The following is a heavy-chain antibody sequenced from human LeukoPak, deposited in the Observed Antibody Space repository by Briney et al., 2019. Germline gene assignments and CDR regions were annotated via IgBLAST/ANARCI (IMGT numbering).Heavy chain of an antibody. CDR3: AKIDAY. J-gene: IGHJ4*02. CDR1: GFTFSRNW. V-gene: IGHV3-74*01. Sequence: QPXXXXRLSCAASGFTFSRNWMHWVRPAPGKGLVWVSRINSDGSITNYADSVKGRFTISRDNAKNTLYLQMSSLRAEDTAVYYCAKIDAYWGQGTLVTVSS. CDR2: INSDGSIT.